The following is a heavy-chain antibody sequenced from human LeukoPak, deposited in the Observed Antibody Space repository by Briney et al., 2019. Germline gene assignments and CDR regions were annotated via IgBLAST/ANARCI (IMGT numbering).Heavy chain of an antibody. J-gene: IGHJ4*02. CDR2: IIPTLGIA. Sequence: SVKVSCKASGGTFSSYTISWVRQAPGQGLEWMGRIIPTLGIANYAQKFQGRVTITADKSTSTAYMELSSLRSEDTAVYYCARYYDSSGYYYGYWGQGTLVTVSS. V-gene: IGHV1-69*02. CDR3: ARYYDSSGYYYGY. CDR1: GGTFSSYT. D-gene: IGHD3-22*01.